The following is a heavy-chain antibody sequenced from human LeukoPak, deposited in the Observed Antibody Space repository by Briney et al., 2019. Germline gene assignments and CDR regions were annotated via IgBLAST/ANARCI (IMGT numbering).Heavy chain of an antibody. D-gene: IGHD3-3*01. CDR2: IYYSGST. J-gene: IGHJ4*02. CDR3: ARGRGYDFWSGYSGHYFDY. V-gene: IGHV4-59*12. CDR1: GGSISSYY. Sequence: SETLSLTCTVSGGSISSYYWSWIRQLPGKGLEWIGYIYYSGSTNYNPSLKSRVTISVDTSKNQFSLKLSSVTAADTAVYYCARGRGYDFWSGYSGHYFDYWGQGTLVTVSS.